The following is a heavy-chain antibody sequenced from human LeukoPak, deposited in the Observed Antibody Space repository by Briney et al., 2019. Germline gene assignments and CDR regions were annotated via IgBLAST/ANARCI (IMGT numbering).Heavy chain of an antibody. CDR1: GFTFSSYA. V-gene: IGHV3-23*01. CDR2: ISGSGGST. D-gene: IGHD2-2*01. CDR3: AKEMRLGYCSSTSCFYAFDI. J-gene: IGHJ3*02. Sequence: GGCLRLSCAASGFTFSSYAMSWVRQAPGKGLEWVSAISGSGGSTYYADSVKGRFTIPRDNSKNTLYLQMNSLRAEDTAVYYCAKEMRLGYCSSTSCFYAFDIWGQGTMVTVSS.